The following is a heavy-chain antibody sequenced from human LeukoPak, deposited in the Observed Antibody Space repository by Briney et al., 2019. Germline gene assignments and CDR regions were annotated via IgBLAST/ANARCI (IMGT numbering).Heavy chain of an antibody. J-gene: IGHJ5*02. CDR1: GGSISSSSYY. Sequence: SETLSLTCTVSGGSISSSSYYWGWIRQPPGKGLEWIGEINHSGSTNYNPSLKSRVTISVDTSKNQFSLKLSSVTAADTAVYYCARRARRIVGATTGWFDPWGQGTLVTVSS. V-gene: IGHV4-39*07. CDR2: INHSGST. CDR3: ARRARRIVGATTGWFDP. D-gene: IGHD1-26*01.